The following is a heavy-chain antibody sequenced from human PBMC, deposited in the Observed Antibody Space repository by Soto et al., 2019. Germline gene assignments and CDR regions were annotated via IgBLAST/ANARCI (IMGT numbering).Heavy chain of an antibody. D-gene: IGHD1-20*01. J-gene: IGHJ4*02. CDR3: AKDRRRDGNNNDLDY. V-gene: IGHV3-23*01. CDR1: GFIFDSYA. Sequence: EVQLLESGGGLVQPGGSLRLSCAASGFIFDSYAVSWVRQAPGKGLEWVSGISGSGGYTYYADSVKGRFTISRDNSKNTVYLQMNRLRAEDTAVYYCAKDRRRDGNNNDLDYWGQGTLVTVSS. CDR2: ISGSGGYT.